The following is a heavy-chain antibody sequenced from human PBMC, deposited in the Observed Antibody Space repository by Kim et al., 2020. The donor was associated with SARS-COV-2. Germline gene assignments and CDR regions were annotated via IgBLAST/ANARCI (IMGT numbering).Heavy chain of an antibody. J-gene: IGHJ4*02. Sequence: DTRYSPSFQGQVTMSVDKSTATAHLQWTSLKASDTAMYYCARGDLGTCDYWGQGTLVTVSS. CDR3: ARGDLGTCDY. D-gene: IGHD3-16*01. CDR2: DT. V-gene: IGHV5-51*01.